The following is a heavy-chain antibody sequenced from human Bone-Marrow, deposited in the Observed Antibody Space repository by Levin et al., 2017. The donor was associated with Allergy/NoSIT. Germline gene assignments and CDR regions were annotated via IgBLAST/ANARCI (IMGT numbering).Heavy chain of an antibody. CDR2: REQNGNEA. CDR1: GFTFGHYR. CDR3: SRGGANCGGDCYFDS. D-gene: IGHD2-21*02. V-gene: IGHV3-7*01. Sequence: GGSLRLSCSASGFTFGHYRMNWVRQVPGKGLEWVANREQNGNEAHYVDSVRGRFTISRDNAKNSLYLQMNNLRADDTAVFYCSRGGANCGGDCYFDSWGQGTQVTVSS. J-gene: IGHJ4*02.